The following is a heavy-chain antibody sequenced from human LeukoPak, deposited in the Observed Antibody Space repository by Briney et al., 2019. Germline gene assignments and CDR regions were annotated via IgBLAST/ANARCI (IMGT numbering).Heavy chain of an antibody. CDR1: GGSFSGYY. J-gene: IGHJ4*02. CDR3: ARQPILLLFGQLPDEYFFDY. V-gene: IGHV4-34*01. Sequence: KPSETLSLTCAVYGGSFSGYYWSWIRQPPGKGLECIGEITHSGSTHYSPSLKSRVTISLDTSKNQFSLKLSSVTAADTAVYYCARQPILLLFGQLPDEYFFDYWGQGTLVTVSS. D-gene: IGHD5-24*01. CDR2: ITHSGST.